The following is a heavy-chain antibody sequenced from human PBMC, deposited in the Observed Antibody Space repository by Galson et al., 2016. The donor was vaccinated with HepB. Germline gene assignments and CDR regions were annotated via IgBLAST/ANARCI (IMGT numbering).Heavy chain of an antibody. Sequence: SLRLSCAASGFTFSSYSMNWVRQAPGKGLEWVSSISSSSSYIYYADSVKGRFTISRDNAKNSLYLQMNSLSAEDTAVYYCASGYSYGYFYYWGQGTLVTVSS. D-gene: IGHD5-18*01. CDR3: ASGYSYGYFYY. CDR2: ISSSSSYI. CDR1: GFTFSSYS. V-gene: IGHV3-21*01. J-gene: IGHJ4*02.